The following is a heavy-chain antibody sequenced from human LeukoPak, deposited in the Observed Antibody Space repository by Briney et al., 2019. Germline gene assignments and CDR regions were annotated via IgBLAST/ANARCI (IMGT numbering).Heavy chain of an antibody. Sequence: GGSLRLSCAASGFTFSSYWMSWVRQAPGKGLEWVANIKQDGSEKYYADPVKGRFTISRDNAKNSLYLEMNSLRAEDTAVYSCARFSNYYVSGSNGWAFDMWGQGTMVSVSS. CDR2: IKQDGSEK. CDR1: GFTFSSYW. J-gene: IGHJ3*02. V-gene: IGHV3-7*04. D-gene: IGHD3-10*01. CDR3: ARFSNYYVSGSNGWAFDM.